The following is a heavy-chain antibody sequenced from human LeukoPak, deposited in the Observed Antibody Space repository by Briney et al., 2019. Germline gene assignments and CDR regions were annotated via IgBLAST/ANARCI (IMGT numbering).Heavy chain of an antibody. CDR1: GDSVSSNSAA. D-gene: IGHD5-18*01. CDR2: SYYRSKWYN. J-gene: IGHJ6*04. CDR3: ARELWSRMSYYYGMDV. Sequence: SQTLSLTCAISGDSVSSNSAAWNWIRQSPSRGLEWLGRSYYRSKWYNDYAVSVKSRITINPDTSKNQFSLQLNSVTPEDTAVYYCARELWSRMSYYYGMDVWGKGTTVTVSS. V-gene: IGHV6-1*01.